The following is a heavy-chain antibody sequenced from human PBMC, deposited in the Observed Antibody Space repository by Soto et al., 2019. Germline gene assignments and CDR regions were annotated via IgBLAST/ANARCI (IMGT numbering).Heavy chain of an antibody. J-gene: IGHJ4*02. CDR3: ARDQQPVYTAMVVDY. V-gene: IGHV3-30-3*01. CDR1: GFTFSSYA. D-gene: IGHD5-18*01. Sequence: QVQLVESGGGVVQPGRSLRLSCAASGFTFSSYAMHWVRQAPGKGLEWVAVISYDGSNKYYADSVKGRFTIYRENSKNTLYLQMNSLRAEDTAVYYCARDQQPVYTAMVVDYWGQGTLVTVSS. CDR2: ISYDGSNK.